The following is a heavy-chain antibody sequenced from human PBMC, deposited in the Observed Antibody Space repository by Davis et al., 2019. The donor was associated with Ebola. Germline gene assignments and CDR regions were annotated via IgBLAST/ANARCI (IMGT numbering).Heavy chain of an antibody. CDR1: GFTFSSYS. Sequence: GESLKISCAASGFTFSSYSMNWVRQAPGKGLEWVSSISSSSSYIYYADSVKGRFTISRDNAKNSLYLQMNSLRADDTAVYYCARGSHRPYDFDYWGQGTLVTVSS. CDR3: ARGSHRPYDFDY. CDR2: ISSSSSYI. V-gene: IGHV3-21*01. D-gene: IGHD4-17*01. J-gene: IGHJ4*02.